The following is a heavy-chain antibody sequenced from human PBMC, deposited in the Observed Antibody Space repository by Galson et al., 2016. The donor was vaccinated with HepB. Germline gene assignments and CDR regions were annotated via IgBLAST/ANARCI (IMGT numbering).Heavy chain of an antibody. CDR2: IKQDGSEK. D-gene: IGHD3-22*01. CDR1: GFTFNNCW. CDR3: ARAPDYYDSSGYYLDYYYGMDV. V-gene: IGHV3-7*01. Sequence: SLRLSCAASGFTFNNCWMTWVRQAPGKGLEWVAKIKQDGSEKYYVDSVKGRFTISRDNAKNSVYLQMNSLRAEDTAVYYCARAPDYYDSSGYYLDYYYGMDVWGQGTTVTVSS. J-gene: IGHJ6*02.